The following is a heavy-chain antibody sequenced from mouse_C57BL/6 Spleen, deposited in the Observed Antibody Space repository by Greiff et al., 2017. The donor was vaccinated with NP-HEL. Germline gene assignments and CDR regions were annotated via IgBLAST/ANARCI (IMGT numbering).Heavy chain of an antibody. Sequence: EVMLVESGGGLVKPGGSLKLSCAASGFTFSSYAMSWVRQTPEKRLEWVATISDGGSYTYYPDNVKGRFTISRDNAKNNLYLQMSHLKSEDTAMYYCAREGVNCGYFDYWGQGTTLTVSS. CDR1: GFTFSSYA. CDR3: AREGVNCGYFDY. CDR2: ISDGGSYT. V-gene: IGHV5-4*03. D-gene: IGHD4-1*01. J-gene: IGHJ2*01.